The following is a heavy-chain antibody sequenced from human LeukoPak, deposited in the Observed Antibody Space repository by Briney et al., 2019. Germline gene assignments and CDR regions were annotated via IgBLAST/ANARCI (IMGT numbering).Heavy chain of an antibody. J-gene: IGHJ4*02. CDR1: GFTFSSYG. CDR3: AKDSFTRRGGAFDY. Sequence: GGSLRLSCAASGFTFSSYGMHWVRQAPGKGLEWVAVISYDGSNKYYADSVKGRFTISRDNSKNTLYLQMNSLRAEDTAVYYCAKDSFTRRGGAFDYWGQGTLVTVSS. V-gene: IGHV3-30*19. D-gene: IGHD3-10*01. CDR2: ISYDGSNK.